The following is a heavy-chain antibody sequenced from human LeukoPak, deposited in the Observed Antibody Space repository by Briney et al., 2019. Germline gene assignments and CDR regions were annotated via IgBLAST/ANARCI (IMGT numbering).Heavy chain of an antibody. D-gene: IGHD2-21*01. CDR1: GLTFSSYS. V-gene: IGHV3-48*02. CDR3: AGMGVFSCGELGFDY. Sequence: PGGSLRLSCAASGLTFSSYSMNWVRQAPGKGLEWVSYITSSSGLIYYADSVKGRFTISRDNTKNSLYLQMNSLRDEDTAVYYCAGMGVFSCGELGFDYWGQGTLVTVSS. CDR2: ITSSSGLI. J-gene: IGHJ4*02.